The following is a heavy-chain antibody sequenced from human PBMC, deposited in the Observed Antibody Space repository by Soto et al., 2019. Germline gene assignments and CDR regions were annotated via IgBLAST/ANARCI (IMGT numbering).Heavy chain of an antibody. CDR2: IWNDGSSR. J-gene: IGHJ4*02. D-gene: IGHD5-12*01. CDR1: GFTFSNYV. Sequence: QVQLVESGGGVVQPGRSLRLSCEASGFTFSNYVMHWVRQAPGKGLEWVAVIWNDGSSRYYADSVKGRFTISRDNAKKTLFLQMNNLRAEDTAVYYCARPDIVAAIGGALDCWGQGTLVTVSS. CDR3: ARPDIVAAIGGALDC. V-gene: IGHV3-33*01.